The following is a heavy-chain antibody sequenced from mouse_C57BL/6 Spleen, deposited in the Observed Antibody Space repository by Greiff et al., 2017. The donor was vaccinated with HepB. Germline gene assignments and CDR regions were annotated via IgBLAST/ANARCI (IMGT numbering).Heavy chain of an antibody. J-gene: IGHJ4*01. CDR2: IDPSDSYT. CDR3: ARKITTFYAMDY. V-gene: IGHV1-50*01. CDR1: GYTFTSYW. Sequence: QVHVKQPGAELVKPGASVKLSCKASGYTFTSYWMQWVKQRPGQGLEWIGEIDPSDSYTNYNQKFKGKATLTVDTSSSTAYMQLSSLTSEDSAVYYCARKITTFYAMDYWGQGTSVTVSS. D-gene: IGHD1-1*01.